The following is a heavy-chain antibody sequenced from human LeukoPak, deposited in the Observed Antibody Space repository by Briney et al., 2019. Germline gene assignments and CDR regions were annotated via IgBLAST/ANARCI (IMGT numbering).Heavy chain of an antibody. D-gene: IGHD2-21*01. V-gene: IGHV3-30*18. CDR3: AKYNGDYYFDY. CDR2: ISYDGSNK. CDR1: GFTFSSYG. Sequence: GGSLRLSCAASGFTFSSYGMHWVRQAPGKGLEWVAVISYDGSNKYYADSVEGRFTISRDNSKNTLYLQMNSLRAEDTAVYYRAKYNGDYYFDYWGQGTLVTVSS. J-gene: IGHJ4*02.